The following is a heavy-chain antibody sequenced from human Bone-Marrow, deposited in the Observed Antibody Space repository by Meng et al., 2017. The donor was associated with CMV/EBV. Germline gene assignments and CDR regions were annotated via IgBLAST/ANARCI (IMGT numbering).Heavy chain of an antibody. D-gene: IGHD1-1*01. CDR3: ARARILVQAAVPTHYYYYYGMDV. Sequence: ASVKVSCKASGYTFTSFDINWVRQAPGQGLEWMGWVNPNTGKTGYTQKFQGRLTLTRSTSISTAYLELSCLRSDDTAVYYCARARILVQAAVPTHYYYYYGMDVWGQGTTVTVSS. J-gene: IGHJ6*02. CDR1: GYTFTSFD. CDR2: VNPNTGKT. V-gene: IGHV1-8*01.